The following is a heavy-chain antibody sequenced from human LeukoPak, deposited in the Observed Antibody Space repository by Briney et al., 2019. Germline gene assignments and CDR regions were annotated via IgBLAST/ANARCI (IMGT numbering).Heavy chain of an antibody. CDR3: AKISAVNYDILTGYPRQENTFDY. D-gene: IGHD3-9*01. V-gene: IGHV3-33*06. J-gene: IGHJ4*02. CDR2: IWYDGSNK. Sequence: GGSLRLSCAASGSTFSSYGMHWVRQAPGKGLEWVAVIWYDGSNKYYADSVKGRFTISRDNSKNTLYLQMNSLRAEDTAVYYCAKISAVNYDILTGYPRQENTFDYWGQGTLVTVSS. CDR1: GSTFSSYG.